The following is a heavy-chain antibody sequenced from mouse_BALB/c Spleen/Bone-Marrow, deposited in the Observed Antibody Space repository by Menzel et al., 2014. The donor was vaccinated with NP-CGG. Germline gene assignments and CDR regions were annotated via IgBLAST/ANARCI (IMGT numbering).Heavy chain of an antibody. J-gene: IGHJ3*01. CDR1: GFTFNTYA. Sequence: EVNLVESGGGLVQPKGSLKLSCAASGFTFNTYAMNWVRQAPGKGLEWVARIRSKSNNYATYYADSVKDRFTISRDDPQSMLYLQMNNLKTEDTAMYYCVRQNYDYAWFAYWGQGTQVTVSA. V-gene: IGHV10-1*02. CDR2: IRSKSNNYAT. CDR3: VRQNYDYAWFAY. D-gene: IGHD2-4*01.